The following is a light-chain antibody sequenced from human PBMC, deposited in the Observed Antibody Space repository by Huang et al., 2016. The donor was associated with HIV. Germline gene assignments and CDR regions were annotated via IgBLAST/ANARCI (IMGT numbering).Light chain of an antibody. V-gene: IGKV3-20*01. CDR1: GSISSGY. CDR2: GAS. CDR3: QQYGSSPYT. Sequence: EIVLTQSPGTLSLSPGDRATVSCRARGSISSGYIAWYQQRPGQAPTLLIDGASSRATDIPERFSGSGSGTDFTLTISGLEPEDFVVYFCQQYGSSPYTFGQGTKLEIK. J-gene: IGKJ2*01.